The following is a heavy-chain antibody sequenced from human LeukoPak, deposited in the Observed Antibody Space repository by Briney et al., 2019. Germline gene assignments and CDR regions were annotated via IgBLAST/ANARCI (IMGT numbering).Heavy chain of an antibody. CDR1: GGTFSSYA. Sequence: GASVKVSCKASGGTFSSYAISWVRQAPGQGLEWMGGIIPIFGTANYAQKLQGRVTMTTDTSTSTAYMELRSLRSDDTAVYYCATRVGATYYYWGQGTLVTVSS. J-gene: IGHJ4*02. CDR2: IIPIFGTA. V-gene: IGHV1-69*05. D-gene: IGHD1-26*01. CDR3: ATRVGATYYY.